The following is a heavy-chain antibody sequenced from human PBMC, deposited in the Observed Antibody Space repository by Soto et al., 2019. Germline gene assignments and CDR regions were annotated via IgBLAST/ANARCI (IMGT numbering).Heavy chain of an antibody. CDR1: GFTFRQYG. V-gene: IGHV3-33*01. D-gene: IGHD5-18*01. CDR2: IFYDGFNE. Sequence: QVQLVESGGGVVQPGTSLRLSCAASGFTFRQYGMHWVRQAPGKGLEWVAVIFYDGFNEYYADSVRGRFTVSRDNYGNSMYVQMNGLIVEDTAVYYCVRGGGRGVQLSCLDLWGQGTAVVVSS. J-gene: IGHJ3*01. CDR3: VRGGGRGVQLSCLDL.